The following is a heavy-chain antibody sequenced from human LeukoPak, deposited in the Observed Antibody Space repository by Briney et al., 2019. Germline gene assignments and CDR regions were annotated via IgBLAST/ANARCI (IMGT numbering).Heavy chain of an antibody. CDR3: ARRYPSVRGANLRPQEVRKYYFDY. V-gene: IGHV4-34*01. CDR1: GGSFSAYY. CDR2: INHSGST. J-gene: IGHJ4*02. Sequence: SETLSLTCAVYGGSFSAYYWSWIRQPPGKELEWIGDINHSGSTNYNPSLKSRVTISVDTSKNQFSLKVTSVAAADTAVYYCARRYPSVRGANLRPQEVRKYYFDYWGQGTLVTVSS. D-gene: IGHD3-10*01.